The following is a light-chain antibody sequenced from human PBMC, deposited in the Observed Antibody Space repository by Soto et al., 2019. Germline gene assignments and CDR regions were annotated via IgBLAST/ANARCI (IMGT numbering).Light chain of an antibody. V-gene: IGKV3-11*01. CDR2: DAS. CDR1: QSVSSY. J-gene: IGKJ1*01. CDR3: QQRSDWWT. Sequence: EIVLTQSPATLSLSPGERANLSCRASQSVSSYLAWYQQKPGQAPRLLIYDASNRATGIPARFSGSGSGTDFTLTIRSLEHEDFAVYYCQQRSDWWTFGEGTKVEIK.